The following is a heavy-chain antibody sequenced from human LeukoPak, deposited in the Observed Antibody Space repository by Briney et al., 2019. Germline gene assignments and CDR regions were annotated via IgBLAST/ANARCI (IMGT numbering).Heavy chain of an antibody. Sequence: GGSLRLSCAASGFTFSSYWMHWVRQVPGKGLVWVSRITSEGSSTSYADSVKGRFTISRDNAKNTLYLQMNSLRAEDTAVYYCARGSSVVALNWGQGTLVTVSS. CDR1: GFTFSSYW. D-gene: IGHD2-15*01. V-gene: IGHV3-74*01. CDR2: ITSEGSST. J-gene: IGHJ4*02. CDR3: ARGSSVVALN.